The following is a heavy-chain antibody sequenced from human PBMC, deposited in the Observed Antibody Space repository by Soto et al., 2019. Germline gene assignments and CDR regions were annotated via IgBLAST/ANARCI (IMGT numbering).Heavy chain of an antibody. D-gene: IGHD2-15*01. CDR1: GGTFSSYT. V-gene: IGHV1-69*02. Sequence: SVKVCCKASGGTFSSYTISWVRQAPGQGLEWMGRIIPILGIANYAQKFQGRVTITADKSTSTAYMELSSLRSEDTAVYYCARGPEEKYCSGGSCYSVDYYYYMDVWGKGTTVTVSS. CDR2: IIPILGIA. J-gene: IGHJ6*03. CDR3: ARGPEEKYCSGGSCYSVDYYYYMDV.